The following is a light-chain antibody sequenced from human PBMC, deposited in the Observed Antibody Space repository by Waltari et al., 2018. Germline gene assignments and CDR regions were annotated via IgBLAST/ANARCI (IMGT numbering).Light chain of an antibody. J-gene: IGLJ3*02. CDR3: QSYDSSLSGSGV. Sequence: QSVLTQPPSVSGAPGQRVTISCPGSSSNIGAGYDVHWYQQLPGTAPKLLIHGNSNRPSGVPDRFSGSKSGTSASLAITGLQAEDEADYYCQSYDSSLSGSGVFGGGTKLTVL. CDR2: GNS. V-gene: IGLV1-40*01. CDR1: SSNIGAGYD.